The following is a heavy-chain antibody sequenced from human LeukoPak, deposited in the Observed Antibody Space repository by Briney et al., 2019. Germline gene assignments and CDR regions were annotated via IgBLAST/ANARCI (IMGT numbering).Heavy chain of an antibody. Sequence: GSLRLSCAASGFSFNYYSMNWVRQAPGKGLEWVSYISSSSSAIYYADSVKGRFTIARDNAKNSLYLQMNSLRAEDTAVYYCARGACSTTSCLDYWGQGTLVTVSS. J-gene: IGHJ4*02. CDR3: ARGACSTTSCLDY. D-gene: IGHD2-2*01. CDR2: ISSSSSAI. V-gene: IGHV3-48*01. CDR1: GFSFNYYS.